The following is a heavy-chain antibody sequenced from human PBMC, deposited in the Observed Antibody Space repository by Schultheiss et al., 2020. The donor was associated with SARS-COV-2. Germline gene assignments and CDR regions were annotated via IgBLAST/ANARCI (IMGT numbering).Heavy chain of an antibody. Sequence: GGSLRLSCAASGFTFSSYGMHWVRQAPGKGLEWVAVISYDGSNKYYADSVKGRFTISRDNSKNTLYLQMNSLRAEDTAVYYCARDFGWESTGIDYWGQGTLVTVSS. CDR3: ARDFGWESTGIDY. V-gene: IGHV3-30*19. CDR2: ISYDGSNK. CDR1: GFTFSSYG. J-gene: IGHJ4*02. D-gene: IGHD1-26*01.